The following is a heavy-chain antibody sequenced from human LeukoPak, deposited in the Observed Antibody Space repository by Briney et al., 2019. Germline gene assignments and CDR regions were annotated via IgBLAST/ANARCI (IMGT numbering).Heavy chain of an antibody. V-gene: IGHV3-7*03. CDR1: GFAFITYW. J-gene: IGHJ4*02. CDR3: AREEVKSFDN. CDR2: IKGDGSET. Sequence: GGSLRLSCGASGFAFITYWMSWVRQAPGKGLEWVANIKGDGSETSYVTSVRGRFTISRDNAKNSLYLQMNNLRVEDTAVYYCAREEVKSFDNWGQGTLVTVSS.